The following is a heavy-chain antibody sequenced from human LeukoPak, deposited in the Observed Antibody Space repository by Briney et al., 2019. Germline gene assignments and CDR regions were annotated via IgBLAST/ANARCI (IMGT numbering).Heavy chain of an antibody. V-gene: IGHV1-8*01. D-gene: IGHD6-19*01. CDR1: GYTFTSYD. CDR3: ARAGGWYYSRLVMDV. Sequence: ASVKVSCKASGYTFTSYDINWVRQATGQGLEWLGWMNPMSGITGYAQKIQGRVTMTRNTSISTAYMELSILRSEDTAVYYCARAGGWYYSRLVMDVWGKGTTVTVSS. J-gene: IGHJ6*03. CDR2: MNPMSGIT.